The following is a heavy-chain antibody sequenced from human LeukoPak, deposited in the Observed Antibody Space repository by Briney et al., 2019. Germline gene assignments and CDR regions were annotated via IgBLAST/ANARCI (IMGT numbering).Heavy chain of an antibody. J-gene: IGHJ5*02. V-gene: IGHV4-38-2*01. CDR1: GYSISSDYY. CDR3: ARRLNGGSTIFGGDNWFDP. D-gene: IGHD3-3*01. CDR2: IYHSGST. Sequence: PSETLSLTCAVSGYSISSDYYWGWIRQPPGKGLEWIGSIYHSGSTYYNPSLKSRVTISVDTSKNQFSLKLSSVTAADTAVYYCARRLNGGSTIFGGDNWFDPWGQGTLVTVSS.